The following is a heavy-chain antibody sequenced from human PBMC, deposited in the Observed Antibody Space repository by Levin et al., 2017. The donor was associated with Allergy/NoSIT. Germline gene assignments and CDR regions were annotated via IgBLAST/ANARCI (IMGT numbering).Heavy chain of an antibody. V-gene: IGHV3-23*01. CDR2: ISGSGGLT. CDR3: AKEGGHSGHDIAFDI. D-gene: IGHD5-12*01. Sequence: LSLPCAASGFTFSSSALTWVRQAPGKGLEWVSYISGSGGLTYYADSMKGRFTISRDNSKNTLYLQMNSLRADDTAVYYCAKEGGHSGHDIAFDIWGQGTMVTVSS. J-gene: IGHJ3*02. CDR1: GFTFSSSA.